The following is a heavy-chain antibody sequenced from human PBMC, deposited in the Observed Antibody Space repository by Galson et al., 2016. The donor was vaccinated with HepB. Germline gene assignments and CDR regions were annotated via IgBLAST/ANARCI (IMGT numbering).Heavy chain of an antibody. J-gene: IGHJ4*02. D-gene: IGHD6-13*01. CDR2: IYYGGTT. V-gene: IGHV4-59*01. CDR1: GGSISTYS. CDR3: ARDGGAAGRIAH. Sequence: SETLSLTCTVSGGSISTYSWNWIRQSPGKGLEWIGYIYYGGTTSYNPSLKSRVTISVDTSKNQFSLRQNSVTPADTAVYFCARDGGAAGRIAHWGQGTLVTVSS.